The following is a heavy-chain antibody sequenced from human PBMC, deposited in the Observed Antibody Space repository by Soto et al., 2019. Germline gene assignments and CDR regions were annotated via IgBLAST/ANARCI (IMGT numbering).Heavy chain of an antibody. CDR2: IRKKANSYTT. V-gene: IGHV3-72*01. CDR3: AKMSTTSYFDF. Sequence: GGSLRLSCAASGFTFSDHYMDWVRQVPGKGLEWVGRIRKKANSYTTEYAASVKGRFTISRDDSKNSMYLQMNSLKTEDTAVYFCAKMSTTSYFDFWGQGA. D-gene: IGHD4-17*01. J-gene: IGHJ4*02. CDR1: GFTFSDHY.